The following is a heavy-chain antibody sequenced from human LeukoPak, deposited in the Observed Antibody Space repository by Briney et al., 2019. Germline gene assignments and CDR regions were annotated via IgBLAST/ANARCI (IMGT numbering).Heavy chain of an antibody. J-gene: IGHJ4*02. V-gene: IGHV5-51*01. CDR1: GYGFTSYW. CDR2: IHPGDSDT. CDR3: ARHLSSTGTYLPLDY. Sequence: GESLKISCKGSGYGFTSYWIGWVRQMPGKGLEWMGIIHPGDSDTRDSPSFQGQVTFSADKSISTVYLQWSSLKASDTAIYYCARHLSSTGTYLPLDYWGQGTLVTVSS. D-gene: IGHD1-26*01.